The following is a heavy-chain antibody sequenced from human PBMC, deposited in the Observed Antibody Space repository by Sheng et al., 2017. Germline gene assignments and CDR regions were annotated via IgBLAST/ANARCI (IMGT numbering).Heavy chain of an antibody. D-gene: IGHD3-9*01. Sequence: QVQLQESGPGLVKPSGTLSLTCAVSGAPSPLITGGVGSASPQGRGWSGLGKSIIVGAPNYSPSLKSRATISVDKSRNQFSLKMTSVTAADTALYLCARDLAPCHPRYFDWSRSFD. V-gene: IGHV4-4*02. CDR1: GAPSPLITG. CDR3: ARDLAPCHPRYFDWSRSFD. CDR2: SIIVGAP. J-gene: IGHJ3*01.